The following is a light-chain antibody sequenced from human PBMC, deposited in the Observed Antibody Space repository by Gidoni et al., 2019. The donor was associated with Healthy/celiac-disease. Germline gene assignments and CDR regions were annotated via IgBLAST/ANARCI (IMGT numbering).Light chain of an antibody. CDR3: QQYGSSPLS. CDR1: QSVSSSY. V-gene: IGKV3-20*01. CDR2: GAS. Sequence: VLTHSPGTLPLSPGERATLSCSASQSVSSSYLAWYQQKPVQAPRLLIYGASSRATGIPDRFSGSGSGTDFTLTISRLEPEDFAVYYCQQYGSSPLSFGQGTKLEIK. J-gene: IGKJ2*03.